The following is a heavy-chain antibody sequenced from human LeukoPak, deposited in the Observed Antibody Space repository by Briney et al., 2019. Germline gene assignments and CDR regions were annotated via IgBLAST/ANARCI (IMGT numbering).Heavy chain of an antibody. D-gene: IGHD3-22*01. J-gene: IGHJ2*01. CDR3: ARDRGSGFPYWCFDL. Sequence: QPGGSLRLSCAASGFTLSRYAMSWVRQAPGKGLEWVSAISATGINTYYDDSVKGRFTISRDNAKNTLYLQMNSLSAEDTALYYCARDRGSGFPYWCFDLWGRGTLVIVSS. CDR2: ISATGINT. V-gene: IGHV3-23*01. CDR1: GFTLSRYA.